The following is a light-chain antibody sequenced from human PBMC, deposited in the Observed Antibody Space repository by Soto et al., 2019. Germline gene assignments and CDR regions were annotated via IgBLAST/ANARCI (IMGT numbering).Light chain of an antibody. CDR2: DAS. Sequence: EIVLTQSPATLSLSPGERATLSCRASQSVSSYLAWYQQKPGQAPRLLIYDASNRATGIPARFSGSGSGTDFTLTIRSLEPEDFAVYYCQQRYNWLFGGGTKVEIK. V-gene: IGKV3-11*01. CDR1: QSVSSY. J-gene: IGKJ4*01. CDR3: QQRYNWL.